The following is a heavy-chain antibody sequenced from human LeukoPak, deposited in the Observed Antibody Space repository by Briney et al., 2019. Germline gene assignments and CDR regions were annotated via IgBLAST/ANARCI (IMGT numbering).Heavy chain of an antibody. CDR2: IYYSGST. Sequence: PSQTLSLTCTVSGGSISNGDYYWSWIRQPPGKGLGWIGSIYYSGSTYYNPSLKSRVTISVDTSKNQFSLKLSSVTAADTAVYYCARRLGIADAFDIWGQGTMVTVSS. V-gene: IGHV4-30-4*01. D-gene: IGHD3-10*01. J-gene: IGHJ3*02. CDR3: ARRLGIADAFDI. CDR1: GGSISNGDYY.